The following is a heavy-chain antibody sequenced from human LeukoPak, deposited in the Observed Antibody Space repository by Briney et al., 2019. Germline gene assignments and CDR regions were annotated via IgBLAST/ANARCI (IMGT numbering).Heavy chain of an antibody. J-gene: IGHJ4*02. CDR2: IYYSGST. D-gene: IGHD3-9*01. V-gene: IGHV4-39*01. CDR1: GVSISSSSYH. CDR3: ARLFPGYHDS. Sequence: SETLSLTCTVSGVSISSSSYHWGWIRQPPGKGLEWIGTIYYSGSTYYNPSLKSRITISIDTSKNQFSLKMSSVTAADTAVYYCARLFPGYHDSWGQGTLVTVSS.